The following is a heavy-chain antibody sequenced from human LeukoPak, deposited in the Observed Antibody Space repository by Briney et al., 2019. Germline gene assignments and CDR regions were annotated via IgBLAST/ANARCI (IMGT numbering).Heavy chain of an antibody. J-gene: IGHJ4*02. Sequence: GGSLRLSCATSGFTFSSNAKSWVRQAPGKGLEWVSYISGSGGSTYYADPVKGRFTISRDNSKNTLYLQMNSLRAEDTAVYYCAKKGYYDGSGYYMYYFDHWGQGTLVTVSS. CDR2: ISGSGGST. CDR3: AKKGYYDGSGYYMYYFDH. D-gene: IGHD3-22*01. CDR1: GFTFSSNA. V-gene: IGHV3-23*01.